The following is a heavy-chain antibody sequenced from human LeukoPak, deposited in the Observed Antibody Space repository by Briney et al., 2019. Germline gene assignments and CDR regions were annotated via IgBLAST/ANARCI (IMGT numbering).Heavy chain of an antibody. CDR3: ASRPRYSDWTGFDP. CDR2: IYYSGST. Sequence: SETLSLTCTVSGGSISSGGYYWSWIRQHPRKGLEWIGYIYYSGSTYYNPSLKSRVTISVDTSKNQFSLKLSSVTAADTAVYYCASRPRYSDWTGFDPWGQGTLVTVSS. D-gene: IGHD3-9*01. V-gene: IGHV4-31*03. CDR1: GGSISSGGYY. J-gene: IGHJ5*02.